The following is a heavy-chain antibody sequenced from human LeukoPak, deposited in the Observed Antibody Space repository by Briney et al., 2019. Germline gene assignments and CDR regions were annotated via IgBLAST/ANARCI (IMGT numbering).Heavy chain of an antibody. CDR3: ARGRQRGYCSSTSCHGHYYYYGMDV. Sequence: SETLSLTCAVYGGSFSGYYWSWIRQPPGKGLEWIGEINHSGSTNYNPSLKSRVTISVDTSKNQFSLKLSSVTAADTAVYYCARGRQRGYCSSTSCHGHYYYYGMDVWGQGTTVTVSS. J-gene: IGHJ6*02. CDR1: GGSFSGYY. D-gene: IGHD2-2*01. V-gene: IGHV4-34*01. CDR2: INHSGST.